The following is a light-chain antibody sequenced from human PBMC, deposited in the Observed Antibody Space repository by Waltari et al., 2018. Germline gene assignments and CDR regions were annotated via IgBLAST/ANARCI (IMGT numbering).Light chain of an antibody. Sequence: QSALTQPPSASGSPGQSVTISCTETRSAVGASTYSSWYQPHPGKAPKPMIYEVTKRPSWVPDRFSGSKSGNTASLTVSGLQAEDEADYYCSSYAGSNNYVFGTGTKVTVL. CDR2: EVT. J-gene: IGLJ1*01. V-gene: IGLV2-8*01. CDR3: SSYAGSNNYV. CDR1: RSAVGASTY.